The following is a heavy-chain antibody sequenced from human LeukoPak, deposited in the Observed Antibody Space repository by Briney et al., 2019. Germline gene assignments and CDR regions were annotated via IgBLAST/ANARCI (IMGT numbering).Heavy chain of an antibody. CDR1: GGTFSSYA. V-gene: IGHV1-69*13. D-gene: IGHD4-17*01. CDR3: ARGTLVYGDYGLDV. Sequence: SVKVSCKASGGTFSSYAISWVRRAPGQGLEWMGGIIPIFGTANYAQKFQGRVTITADESTSTAYMELSSLRSEDTAVYYCARGTLVYGDYGLDVWGKGTTVTISS. J-gene: IGHJ6*04. CDR2: IIPIFGTA.